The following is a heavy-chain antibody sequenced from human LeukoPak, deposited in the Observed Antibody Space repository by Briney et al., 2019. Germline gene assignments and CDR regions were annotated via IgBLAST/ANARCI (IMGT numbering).Heavy chain of an antibody. J-gene: IGHJ4*02. V-gene: IGHV1-69*13. CDR3: ARARTQYYDILTGYYNEFDY. Sequence: GASVKVSCKASGGTFSSYAISWVRQAPGQGLEWMGGIIPIFGTANYAQKFQGRVTITADESTSTAYMELSSLRSEGTAVYYCARARTQYYDILTGYYNEFDYWGQGTLVTVSS. D-gene: IGHD3-9*01. CDR1: GGTFSSYA. CDR2: IIPIFGTA.